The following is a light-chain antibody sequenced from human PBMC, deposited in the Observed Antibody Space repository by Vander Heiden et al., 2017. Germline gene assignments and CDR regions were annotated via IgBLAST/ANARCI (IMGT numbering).Light chain of an antibody. V-gene: IGKV1-39*01. J-gene: IGKJ4*01. CDR1: QYISNY. CDR2: AAA. Sequence: DIQLTQSPSSLSASVGDRVTITCRASQYISNYLKWYQQKPGKAPKHLIYAAANLQSGVPSRFSGSGSGTDCTLTISSLQPEDCATYYCQQSCTTPLTFGGGTKVEIK. CDR3: QQSCTTPLT.